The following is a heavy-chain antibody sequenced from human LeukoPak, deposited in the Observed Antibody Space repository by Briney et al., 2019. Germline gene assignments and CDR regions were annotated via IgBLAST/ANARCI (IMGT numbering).Heavy chain of an antibody. CDR2: ISWNSGSI. CDR1: GFTFDDYA. Sequence: PGRSLRLSCAASGFTFDDYAMHWVRQAPGKGLEWVSGISWNSGSIGYADSVKGRFTISRDNAKNSLYLQMNSLRAEDTASYYCARTIQLGYCSSTSCSTAAFDYWGQGTLVTVSS. J-gene: IGHJ4*02. V-gene: IGHV3-9*01. D-gene: IGHD2-2*01. CDR3: ARTIQLGYCSSTSCSTAAFDY.